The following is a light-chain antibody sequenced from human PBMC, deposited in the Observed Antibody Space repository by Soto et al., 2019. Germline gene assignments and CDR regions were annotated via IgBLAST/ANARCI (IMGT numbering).Light chain of an antibody. CDR1: QSLLHSNGYNY. CDR3: QQYSNLIT. J-gene: IGKJ5*01. V-gene: IGKV2-28*01. CDR2: DAS. Sequence: DIVVTQSPLSLPVTPGEPSSISCRSSQSLLHSNGYNYLDWYLQKPGQSPQLLIYDASNLETGVPSRFSGSGSGTDFTFTISSLQPEDIVTYYCQQYSNLITFGQGTRLEIK.